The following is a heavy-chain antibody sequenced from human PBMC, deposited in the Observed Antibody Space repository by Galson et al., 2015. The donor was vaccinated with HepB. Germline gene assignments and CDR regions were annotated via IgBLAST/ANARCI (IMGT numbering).Heavy chain of an antibody. Sequence: SVKVSCKASGYTFTSYAMHWVRQAPGQRLEWMGWINAGNGNTKYSQKFQGRVTITRDTSASTAYMELSSLRSEDTAVYYCARGPHTRWGYFYYWGQGTLVTVSS. CDR3: ARGPHTRWGYFYY. CDR2: INAGNGNT. V-gene: IGHV1-3*01. J-gene: IGHJ4*02. D-gene: IGHD3-22*01. CDR1: GYTFTSYA.